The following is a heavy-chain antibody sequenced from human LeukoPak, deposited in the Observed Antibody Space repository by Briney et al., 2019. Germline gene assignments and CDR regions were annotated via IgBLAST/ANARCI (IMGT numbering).Heavy chain of an antibody. CDR1: GGSIRSGDYY. Sequence: SETLSLTCTVSGGSIRSGDYYWSWIRQPPGKGLEWIGNIYYSGSTHYNPSLKSRASISVDTSMNQFSLKLSSVTAADTAVYFCARRAAAKPHFDYWGQGTLVTVSS. J-gene: IGHJ4*02. V-gene: IGHV4-30-4*08. CDR2: IYYSGST. D-gene: IGHD2-15*01. CDR3: ARRAAAKPHFDY.